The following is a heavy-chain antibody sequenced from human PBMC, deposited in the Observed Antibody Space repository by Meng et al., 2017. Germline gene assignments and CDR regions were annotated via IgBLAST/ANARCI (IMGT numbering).Heavy chain of an antibody. V-gene: IGHV4-34*01. D-gene: IGHD6-19*01. J-gene: IGHJ4*02. CDR2: INHSGST. CDR3: ARVVYSSGWSFDY. Sequence: QVQLQQWGAGLLKPSETLSLTCAVYGGSFSGYYWSWIRQPPGKGLEWIGEINHSGSTNYNPSLKSRVTISRDNSKNTLYLQMNSLRAEDTAVYYCARVVYSSGWSFDYWGQGTLVTVSS. CDR1: GGSFSGYY.